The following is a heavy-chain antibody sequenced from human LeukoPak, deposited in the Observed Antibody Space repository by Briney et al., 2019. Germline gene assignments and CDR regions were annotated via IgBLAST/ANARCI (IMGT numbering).Heavy chain of an antibody. Sequence: GGSLRLSCAASGFTFSSYAMSWVRQAPGKGLEWVSAISGSGGSTYYADSVKARFTISRDNSKNTLYLQMNSLRAEDTAVYYCAKAYIPMVMFGVVDYWGQGTLVTVSS. V-gene: IGHV3-23*01. CDR3: AKAYIPMVMFGVVDY. CDR1: GFTFSSYA. J-gene: IGHJ4*02. D-gene: IGHD3-3*01. CDR2: ISGSGGST.